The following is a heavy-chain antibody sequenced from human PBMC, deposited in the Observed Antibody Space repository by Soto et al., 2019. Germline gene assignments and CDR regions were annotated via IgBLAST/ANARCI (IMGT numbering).Heavy chain of an antibody. Sequence: QVQLVQSGAEVKKPGASVKVSCKTSGYTFSNYGINWVRQAPGQGLEWMGWISAYNGNTNFAQKLQGRVSLTTDTSSTTAYMELRSLTSDDTAVYYCARDHLPGYTGFSDYWGQGTLVTVSS. CDR1: GYTFSNYG. CDR2: ISAYNGNT. J-gene: IGHJ4*02. D-gene: IGHD5-12*01. CDR3: ARDHLPGYTGFSDY. V-gene: IGHV1-18*01.